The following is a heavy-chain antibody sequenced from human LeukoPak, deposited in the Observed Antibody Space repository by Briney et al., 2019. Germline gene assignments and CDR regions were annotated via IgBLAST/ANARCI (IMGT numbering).Heavy chain of an antibody. CDR1: EFTLSNHY. D-gene: IGHD3-22*01. V-gene: IGHV3-15*07. CDR2: IKSKTDGGTT. J-gene: IGHJ4*02. CDR3: STTYYYDSSEGY. Sequence: GGSLRLSCAASEFTLSNHYMNWVRQAPGKGLEWVGRIKSKTDGGTTDYAAPAEGRFTISRDDSKNTLYLQMNSLKTEDTAVYYCSTTYYYDSSEGYWGQGTLVTVSS.